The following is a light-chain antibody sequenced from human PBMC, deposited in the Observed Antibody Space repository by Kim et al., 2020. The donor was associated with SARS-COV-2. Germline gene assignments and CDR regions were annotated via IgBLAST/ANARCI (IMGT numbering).Light chain of an antibody. J-gene: IGKJ4*01. CDR2: GAS. CDR1: QSVSSN. CDR3: QQYNNSPPLT. Sequence: EIVMTQSPATLSVSPGERATLSCRASQSVSSNLAWYQQKPAQAPRLLIYGASTRATGVPARFIGSGSGTEYTLTISSLQSEDFAVYYCQQYNNSPPLTFGGGTKVDIK. V-gene: IGKV3-15*01.